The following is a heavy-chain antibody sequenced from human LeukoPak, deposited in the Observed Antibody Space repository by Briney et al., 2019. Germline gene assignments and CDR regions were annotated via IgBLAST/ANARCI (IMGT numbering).Heavy chain of an antibody. V-gene: IGHV3-23*01. Sequence: GGSLRRSCAASGFTFSGYAMSWVRLAPGKGLEWVSTISDSSGSTHYADSVKGRFTISRDNSKNTLYLQMHSLRAEDSAVYYCAKWGGTYWGQGTLVTVSS. CDR1: GFTFSGYA. CDR3: AKWGGTY. J-gene: IGHJ4*02. CDR2: ISDSSGST. D-gene: IGHD3-10*01.